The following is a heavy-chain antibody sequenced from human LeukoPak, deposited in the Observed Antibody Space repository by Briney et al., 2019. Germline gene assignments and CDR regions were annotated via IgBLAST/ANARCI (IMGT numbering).Heavy chain of an antibody. D-gene: IGHD3-3*01. Sequence: PGGSLRLSCAASGFALSTYWVSWVRQVPGKGLEWVANIRQDGVEKYYVDSVRGRFTISRDNANNSVFLQMNSLRAEDTAIYYCVRDVSGYYNYWGQGTLVTVSS. CDR2: IRQDGVEK. CDR3: VRDVSGYYNY. CDR1: GFALSTYW. J-gene: IGHJ4*02. V-gene: IGHV3-7*01.